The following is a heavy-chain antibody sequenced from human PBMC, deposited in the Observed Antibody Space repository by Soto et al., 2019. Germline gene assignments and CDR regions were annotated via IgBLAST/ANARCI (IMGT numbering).Heavy chain of an antibody. J-gene: IGHJ6*02. D-gene: IGHD6-6*01. CDR1: GYSVTSYW. CDR2: IYPGDSDT. Sequence: RASLKISCTGSGYSVTSYWIGWVRQMPGKGLEWMGIIYPGDSDTRYSPSFEGQVTISADKSITTAYLQWSSLKASDTAMYYCARPSYSSSRYYGMDVWGQGTTVTVSS. CDR3: ARPSYSSSRYYGMDV. V-gene: IGHV5-51*01.